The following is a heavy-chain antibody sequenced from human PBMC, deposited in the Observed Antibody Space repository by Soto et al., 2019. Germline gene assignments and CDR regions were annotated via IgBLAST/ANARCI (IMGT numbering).Heavy chain of an antibody. J-gene: IGHJ4*02. CDR2: IYYSGST. CDR1: GGSISSYY. V-gene: IGHV4-59*01. Sequence: SETLSLTCTVSGGSISSYYWSWIRQPPGKGLEWIGYIYYSGSTNYNPSLKSRVTISVDTSKNQFSLKLSSVTAADTAVYYCAGTYYDILTGYYRPLDYWGQGTLVTVSS. CDR3: AGTYYDILTGYYRPLDY. D-gene: IGHD3-9*01.